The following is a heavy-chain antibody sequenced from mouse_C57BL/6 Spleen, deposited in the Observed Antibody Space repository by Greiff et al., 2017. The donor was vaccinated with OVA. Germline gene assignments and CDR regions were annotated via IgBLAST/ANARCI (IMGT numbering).Heavy chain of an antibody. D-gene: IGHD2-1*01. CDR2: IWSDGST. V-gene: IGHV2-6-1*01. CDR1: GFSLTSYG. CDR3: ARQGGNYGNYYAMDD. J-gene: IGHJ4*01. Sequence: VQLQESGPGLVAPSQSLSITCTVSGFSLTSYGVHWVRQPPGKGLEWLVVIWSDGSTTYNSALKSRLSISKDNSKSQVFLKMNSLQTDDTAMYYCARQGGNYGNYYAMDDWGQGTSVTVSS.